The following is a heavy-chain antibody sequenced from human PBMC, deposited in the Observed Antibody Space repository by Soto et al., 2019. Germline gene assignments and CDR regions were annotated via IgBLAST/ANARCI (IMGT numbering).Heavy chain of an antibody. CDR1: GGSFSGYY. CDR3: ARARALKAAAGTGFDYYYYGMDV. J-gene: IGHJ6*02. CDR2: INHSGST. D-gene: IGHD6-13*01. Sequence: SETLSLTCAVYGGSFSGYYWSWIRQPPGKGLEWIGEINHSGSTNYNPSLKSRVTISVDTSKNQFSLKLSSVTAADTAVYYCARARALKAAAGTGFDYYYYGMDVWGQGTTVTVSS. V-gene: IGHV4-34*01.